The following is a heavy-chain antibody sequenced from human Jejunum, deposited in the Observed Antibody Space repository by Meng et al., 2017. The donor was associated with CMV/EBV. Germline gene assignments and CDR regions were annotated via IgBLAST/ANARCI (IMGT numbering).Heavy chain of an antibody. J-gene: IGHJ4*02. CDR3: AKERIELWCFDY. D-gene: IGHD2-21*01. CDR2: ISGSGQMT. Sequence: GVSGFSFGGDAMSWVRQVPGKGLEWISSISGSGQMTHYADSVKGRFIISKDKSRNTLYLQMNSLRAEDTAIYYCAKERIELWCFDYWGQGTPVTVSS. V-gene: IGHV3-23*01. CDR1: GFSFGGDA.